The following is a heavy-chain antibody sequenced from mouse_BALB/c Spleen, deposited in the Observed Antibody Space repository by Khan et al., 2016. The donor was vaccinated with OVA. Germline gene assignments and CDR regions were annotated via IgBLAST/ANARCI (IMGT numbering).Heavy chain of an antibody. J-gene: IGHJ4*01. V-gene: IGHV2-3*01. CDR3: AKVRGYYSEDY. CDR1: GFSLTSYG. Sequence: QVQLKESGPGLVAPSQSLSLTCTVSGFSLTSYGVCSVRKTPGKGLEWVGVIWGDGNTNFHSALRSSLSISKDNSKSHVFLKLNSLLTDCTATYDCAKVRGYYSEDYWGQGTTVTVSS. D-gene: IGHD2-12*01. CDR2: IWGDGNT.